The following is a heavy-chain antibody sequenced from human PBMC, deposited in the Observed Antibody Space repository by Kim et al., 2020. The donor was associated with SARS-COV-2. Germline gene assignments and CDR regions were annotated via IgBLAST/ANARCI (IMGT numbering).Heavy chain of an antibody. CDR1: GGSISSYY. V-gene: IGHV4-59*01. J-gene: IGHJ4*02. CDR3: ARGRTIFGVVTSPFDY. Sequence: SETLSLTCTVSGGSISSYYWSWIRQPPGKGLEWIGYIYYSGSTNYNPSLKSRVTISVDTSKNQISLKLSSVTAADTAVYYCARGRTIFGVVTSPFDYWGQGTLVTVSS. D-gene: IGHD3-3*01. CDR2: IYYSGST.